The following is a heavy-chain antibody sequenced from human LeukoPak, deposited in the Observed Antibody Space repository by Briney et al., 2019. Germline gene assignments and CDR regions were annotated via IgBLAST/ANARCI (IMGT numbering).Heavy chain of an antibody. CDR3: ARGGKDAPYTNDY. D-gene: IGHD1-1*01. J-gene: IGHJ4*02. CDR2: IIPIFGTA. V-gene: IGHV1-69*13. Sequence: ASVKVSCKASGGTFSSYAISWVRQAPGQGLEWMGGIIPIFGTANYAQKFQGRVTITADESTSTAYMELSSLRSEDTAVYYCARGGKDAPYTNDYWGQGTLVTVSS. CDR1: GGTFSSYA.